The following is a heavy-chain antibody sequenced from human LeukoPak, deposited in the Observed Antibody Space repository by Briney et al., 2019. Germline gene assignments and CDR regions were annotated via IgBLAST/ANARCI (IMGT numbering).Heavy chain of an antibody. CDR1: GFTFGSYG. J-gene: IGHJ5*02. V-gene: IGHV3-30*02. CDR2: IRYDGSNK. CDR3: ARVVYDSSGYGFDP. D-gene: IGHD3-22*01. Sequence: GGSLRLSCAASGFTFGSYGMHWVRQAPGKGLEWVAFIRYDGSNKYYADSVKGRFTISRDNSKNTLYLQMGSLRAEDMAVYYCARVVYDSSGYGFDPWGQGTLVTVSS.